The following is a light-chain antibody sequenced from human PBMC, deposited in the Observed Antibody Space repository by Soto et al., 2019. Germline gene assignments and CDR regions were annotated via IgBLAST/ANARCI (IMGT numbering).Light chain of an antibody. V-gene: IGKV2-28*01. Sequence: DIVMTQSPLSLPVTPGEPASISCRSSQILLHSNGYNYLDWYLQKPGQSPQLLIFLGSNRASGVPDRFSGSGSGTDFTLKISRVEAEDVGVYYCMQALQTPSFGGGTKVDIK. CDR2: LGS. J-gene: IGKJ4*01. CDR3: MQALQTPS. CDR1: QILLHSNGYNY.